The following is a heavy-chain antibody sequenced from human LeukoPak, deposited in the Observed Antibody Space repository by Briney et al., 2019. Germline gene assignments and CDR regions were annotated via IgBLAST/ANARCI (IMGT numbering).Heavy chain of an antibody. CDR2: ISGSDNST. CDR1: GFTFSRFA. J-gene: IGHJ4*02. CDR3: AKLRAPVVSVSRPVD. Sequence: GGSLRLSCAASGFTFSRFAMRWVRQAPGKGVEWVSSISGSDNSTYYADSVKGRFSIYRDNSRNTLHLQVGSLSDGDTAVYYCAKLRAPVVSVSRPVDWAQGTLVTVSS. D-gene: IGHD2-2*01. V-gene: IGHV3-23*01.